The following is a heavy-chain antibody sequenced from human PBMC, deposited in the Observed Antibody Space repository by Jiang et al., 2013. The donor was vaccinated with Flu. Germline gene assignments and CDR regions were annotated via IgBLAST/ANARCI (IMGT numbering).Heavy chain of an antibody. J-gene: IGHJ3*02. D-gene: IGHD5-12*01. CDR2: VFYRGIS. CDR3: ARGSGYYRYDAFNI. Sequence: PGLVKPSETLSLTCTVSGGSIDAYYWSWIRQPPGKGLEWIGYVFYRGISNYNPSLKSRVTMSVDTSKHQFFLKLNSVTATDTAVYYCARGSGYYRYDAFNIWGQGTMVTVSS. V-gene: IGHV4-59*08. CDR1: GGSIDAYY.